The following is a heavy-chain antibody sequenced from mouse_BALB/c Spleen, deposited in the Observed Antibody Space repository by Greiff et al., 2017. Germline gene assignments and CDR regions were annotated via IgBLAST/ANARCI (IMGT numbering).Heavy chain of an antibody. J-gene: IGHJ4*01. CDR2: IWAGGST. CDR3: ARELGPYAMDY. Sequence: VKLMESGPGLVAPSQSLSITCTVSGFSLTSYGVHWVRQPPGKGLEWLGVIWAGGSTNYNSALMSRLSISKDNSKSQVFLKMNSLQTDDTAMYYCARELGPYAMDYWGQGTSVTVSS. V-gene: IGHV2-9*02. CDR1: GFSLTSYG. D-gene: IGHD4-1*01.